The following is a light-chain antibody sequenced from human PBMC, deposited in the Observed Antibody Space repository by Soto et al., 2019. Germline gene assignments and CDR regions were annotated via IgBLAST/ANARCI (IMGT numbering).Light chain of an antibody. CDR1: SSNLGAGYD. CDR2: GNR. CDR3: QAYDYSLTASV. J-gene: IGLJ3*02. Sequence: QPVLTQPPSVSGASGQRVTISCTGNSSNLGAGYDVHWYQQLPGAAPKLVIFGNRNRPSGVPERFSGSKSGTSASLAITGLQTEDEADYYCQAYDYSLTASVFGGGTKVTVL. V-gene: IGLV1-40*01.